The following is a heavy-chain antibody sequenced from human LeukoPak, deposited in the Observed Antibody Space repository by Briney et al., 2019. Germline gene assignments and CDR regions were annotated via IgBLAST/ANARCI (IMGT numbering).Heavy chain of an antibody. D-gene: IGHD6-19*01. J-gene: IGHJ4*02. CDR1: GGSMRSHY. CDR3: ARDRPNLAGILDY. V-gene: IGHV4-59*11. CDR2: IDYSGST. Sequence: SETLSLTCTVSGGSMRSHYWSWIRQTPGRGLEWIGYIDYSGSTRYNPSLQSRVTISVDTSKNQFSLKLTSVTATDTAVYYCARDRPNLAGILDYWGQGTLVTVSS.